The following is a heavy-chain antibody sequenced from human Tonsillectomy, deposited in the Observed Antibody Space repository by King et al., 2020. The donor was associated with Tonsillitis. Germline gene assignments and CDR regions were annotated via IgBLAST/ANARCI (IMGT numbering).Heavy chain of an antibody. Sequence: VQLVESGGGLVRPGGFLRLSCAASGFTFNIYEMSWVRQAPGKGLEWVSFISGSGTTIYYADSVKGRFTISRENAKNSLYLQMNSLRAEDTAVYYCARDSDSSGWYDAFDIWGQGTMVTVSS. D-gene: IGHD6-19*01. J-gene: IGHJ3*02. CDR1: GFTFNIYE. V-gene: IGHV3-48*03. CDR2: ISGSGTTI. CDR3: ARDSDSSGWYDAFDI.